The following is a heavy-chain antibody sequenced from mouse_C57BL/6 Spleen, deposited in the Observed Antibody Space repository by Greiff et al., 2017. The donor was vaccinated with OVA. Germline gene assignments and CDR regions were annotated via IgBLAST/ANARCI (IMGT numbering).Heavy chain of an antibody. CDR2: IYPGDGDT. D-gene: IGHD2-5*01. CDR3: ARWAYYSNLYAMDY. CDR1: GYAFSSSW. Sequence: QVQLKQSGPELVKPGASVKISCKASGYAFSSSWMNWVKQRPGKGLEWIGRIYPGDGDTNYNGKFKGKATLTADKSSSTAYMQLSSLTSEDSAVYFCARWAYYSNLYAMDYWGQGTSVTVSS. J-gene: IGHJ4*01. V-gene: IGHV1-82*01.